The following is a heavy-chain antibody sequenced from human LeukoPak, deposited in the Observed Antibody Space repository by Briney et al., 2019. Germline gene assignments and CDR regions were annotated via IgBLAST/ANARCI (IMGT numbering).Heavy chain of an antibody. CDR1: GYTFTSYY. Sequence: ASVRVSCKASGYTFTSYYMHWVRQAPGQGLEWMGIINPSGGSTTYAQKFQGRVTMTRDTSTSTVYMELSSLRSEDTAVYYCARAYYHDSSDYYFPLDYWGQGTLVTVSS. J-gene: IGHJ4*02. CDR2: INPSGGST. CDR3: ARAYYHDSSDYYFPLDY. D-gene: IGHD3-22*01. V-gene: IGHV1-46*01.